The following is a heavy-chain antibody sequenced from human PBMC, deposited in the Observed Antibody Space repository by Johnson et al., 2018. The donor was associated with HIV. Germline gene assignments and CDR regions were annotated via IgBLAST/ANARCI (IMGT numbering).Heavy chain of an antibody. Sequence: VLLVESGGGVVRPGGSLRLSCAASGFTFSSYGMHWVRQAPGKGLEWVSYISPSGGTLFHADSVKGRFTIYRDNAKKTVYLHMDNLRGEDTAIYYCARDGIYSSPRDGFDIWGQGTLVTVYS. V-gene: IGHV3-48*04. D-gene: IGHD3-22*01. J-gene: IGHJ3*02. CDR1: GFTFSSYG. CDR3: ARDGIYSSPRDGFDI. CDR2: ISPSGGTL.